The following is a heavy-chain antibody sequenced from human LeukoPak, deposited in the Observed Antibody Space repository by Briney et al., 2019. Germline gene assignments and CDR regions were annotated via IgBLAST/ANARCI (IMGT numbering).Heavy chain of an antibody. CDR3: ARDSSGSNWFDP. CDR2: IYYSGST. D-gene: IGHD6-19*01. Sequence: PSETLSLTCTVSSSSISSYYWSWIRQPPGKGLEWIGCIYYSGSTNYNPTLKSRVTISVDTSKNQFSLKLSSVTAADTAVYYCARDSSGSNWFDPWGQGTLVTVSS. V-gene: IGHV4-59*01. J-gene: IGHJ5*02. CDR1: SSSISSYY.